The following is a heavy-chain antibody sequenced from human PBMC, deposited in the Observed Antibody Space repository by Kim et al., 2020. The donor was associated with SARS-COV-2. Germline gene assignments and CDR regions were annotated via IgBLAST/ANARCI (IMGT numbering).Heavy chain of an antibody. D-gene: IGHD3-10*01. J-gene: IGHJ6*02. CDR2: IYYSGST. CDR1: GGSISSYY. CDR3: ARDLNYGSGGSYYYGMDV. Sequence: SETLSLTCTVSGGSISSYYWSWIRQPPGKGLEWIGYIYYSGSTNYNPSLKSRVTISVDTSKNQFSLKLSSVTAADTAVYYCARDLNYGSGGSYYYGMDVWGQGTTVTVSS. V-gene: IGHV4-59*13.